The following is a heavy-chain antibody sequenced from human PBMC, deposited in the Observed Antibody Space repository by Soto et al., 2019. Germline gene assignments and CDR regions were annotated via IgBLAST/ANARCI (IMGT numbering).Heavy chain of an antibody. CDR3: ARHGGLNIVVVPAAIPPYYYYYMDV. J-gene: IGHJ6*03. CDR1: GGSISSYY. CDR2: IYYSGST. D-gene: IGHD2-2*01. V-gene: IGHV4-59*08. Sequence: SETLSLTCTVSGGSISSYYWSWIRQPPGKGLEWIGYIYYSGSTNYNPSLKSRVTISVDTSKNQFSLKLSSVTAADTAVYYCARHGGLNIVVVPAAIPPYYYYYMDVWGKGTTVTVSS.